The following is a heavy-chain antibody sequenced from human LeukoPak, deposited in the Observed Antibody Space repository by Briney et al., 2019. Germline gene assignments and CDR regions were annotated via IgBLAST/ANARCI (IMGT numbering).Heavy chain of an antibody. V-gene: IGHV1-8*01. CDR2: MNPNSGNT. CDR1: GYTFTSYD. CDR3: ARDPYSSSWYDYYSYYMDV. D-gene: IGHD6-13*01. Sequence: ASVKVSCKASGYTFTSYDINWVRQATGQGLEWMGWMNPNSGNTGYAQKFQGRVTMTRNTSISTAYMELSSLRSEDTAVYYCARDPYSSSWYDYYSYYMDVWGKGTTVTVSS. J-gene: IGHJ6*03.